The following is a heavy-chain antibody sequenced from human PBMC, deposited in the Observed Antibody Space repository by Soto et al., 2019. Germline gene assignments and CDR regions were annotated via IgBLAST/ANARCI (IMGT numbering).Heavy chain of an antibody. CDR1: GYIFTSYY. CDR2: INPFDGSR. J-gene: IGHJ4*02. CDR3: SRVDPGETSPFDH. Sequence: ASVEVSCKASGYIFTSYYSHWVRQAPGQGLEWMGWINPFDGSRMFAQSFQGRVTMTRDTSTSTVYMEVSSLRSEDTAVYYCSRVDPGETSPFDHWGQGTLVTVSS. V-gene: IGHV1-46*03. D-gene: IGHD3-10*01.